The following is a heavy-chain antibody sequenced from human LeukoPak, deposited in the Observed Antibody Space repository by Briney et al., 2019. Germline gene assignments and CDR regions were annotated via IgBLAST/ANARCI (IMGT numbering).Heavy chain of an antibody. D-gene: IGHD6-6*01. J-gene: IGHJ5*02. Sequence: SETLSLTCAASGGSISSGGYSWSWIRQPPGKGLEWIGYIYHSGSTYYNPSLKSRVTISVDRSKNQFSLKLSSVTAADTAVYYCARLVRGNWFDPWGQGTLVTVSS. CDR3: ARLVRGNWFDP. V-gene: IGHV4-30-2*01. CDR1: GGSISSGGYS. CDR2: IYHSGST.